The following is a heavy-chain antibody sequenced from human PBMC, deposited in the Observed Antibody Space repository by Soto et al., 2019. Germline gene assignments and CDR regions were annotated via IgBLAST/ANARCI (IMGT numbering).Heavy chain of an antibody. V-gene: IGHV1-58*01. J-gene: IGHJ4*02. CDR2: IVVGSGNT. CDR1: GLTFTSSS. D-gene: IGHD5-18*01. Sequence: ASVKVSCKVSGLTFTSSSVQWVRQARGQRLEWIGWIVVGSGNTNYAQKFQERVTITRDMSTSTAYMELSSLRSEDTAVYYCAATIQLWTRPFDYWGQGTLVTVSS. CDR3: AATIQLWTRPFDY.